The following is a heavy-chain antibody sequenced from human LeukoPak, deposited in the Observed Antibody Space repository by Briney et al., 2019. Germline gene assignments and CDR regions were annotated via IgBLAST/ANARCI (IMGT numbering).Heavy chain of an antibody. J-gene: IGHJ1*01. CDR2: IYYSGST. Sequence: SETLSLTCTVSGGSISSSSYYWGWIRQPPGKGLEWIGSIYYSGSTYYNPSLKSRVTISVDTSKNQFSLKLSSVTAADTAVYYCARHSPRFPGPWGQGTLVTVSS. CDR1: GGSISSSSYY. V-gene: IGHV4-39*01. CDR3: ARHSPRFPGP.